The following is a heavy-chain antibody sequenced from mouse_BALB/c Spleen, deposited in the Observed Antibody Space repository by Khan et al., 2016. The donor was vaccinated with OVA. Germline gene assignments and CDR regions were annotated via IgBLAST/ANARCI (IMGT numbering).Heavy chain of an antibody. CDR1: GFTFSTYG. CDR2: ISTGGHYT. J-gene: IGHJ3*01. CDR3: ARLAYYYDREGFAY. V-gene: IGHV5-6*01. D-gene: IGHD1-1*01. Sequence: EVELVESGGDLVEPGGSLKLSCAASGFTFSTYGMSWVRQTPDKRLEWVATISTGGHYTYYPDSVRGRFTISRDNVKNTLYLQMTSLKSEDTAMFYCARLAYYYDREGFAYWGQGTLVTVSA.